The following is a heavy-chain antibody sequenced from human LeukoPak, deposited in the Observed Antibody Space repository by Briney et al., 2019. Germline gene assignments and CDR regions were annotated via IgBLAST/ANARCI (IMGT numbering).Heavy chain of an antibody. V-gene: IGHV3-20*04. J-gene: IGHJ3*02. CDR1: GFTFDDYG. CDR2: INWNGGST. D-gene: IGHD1-7*01. Sequence: GGSLRLSCAASGFTFDDYGMSWVRQVPGKGLEWVSGINWNGGSTGYADSVKGRFTISRDNAKDSLYLQMNSLRAEDTAVYYCASPNWNYGATVYDSFDIWGPGTMVTVSS. CDR3: ASPNWNYGATVYDSFDI.